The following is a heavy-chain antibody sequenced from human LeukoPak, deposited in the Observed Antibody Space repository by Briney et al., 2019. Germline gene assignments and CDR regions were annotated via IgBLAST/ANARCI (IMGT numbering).Heavy chain of an antibody. V-gene: IGHV4-59*09. CDR3: AGGDYGAPIDY. J-gene: IGHJ4*02. Sequence: IGYMYYSGSTNYNPSLKSRVTISVDTSKNQFSMKLSSVTAADTAVYYCAGGDYGAPIDYWGQGTLVIVAS. D-gene: IGHD4-17*01. CDR2: MYYSGST.